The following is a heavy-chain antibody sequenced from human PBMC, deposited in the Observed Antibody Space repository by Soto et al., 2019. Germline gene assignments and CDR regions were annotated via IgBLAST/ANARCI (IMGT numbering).Heavy chain of an antibody. CDR2: INHSGST. CDR1: GGSFSGYY. Sequence: SETLSLTCAVYGGSFSGYYWSWIRQPPGKGLEWIGEINHSGSTNYNPSLKSRVTISVDTSKNQFSLSLTSVTAADTAVYYCARLADYGENFDHSGQGTLVTVSS. J-gene: IGHJ4*02. D-gene: IGHD4-17*01. V-gene: IGHV4-34*01. CDR3: ARLADYGENFDH.